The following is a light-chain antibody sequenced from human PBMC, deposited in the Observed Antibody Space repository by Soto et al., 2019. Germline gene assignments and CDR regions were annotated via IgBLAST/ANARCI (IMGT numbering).Light chain of an antibody. Sequence: EIVLTQSPGTLSLSPGERATLSCRASQSVSSSYLAWYQQKPGQAPRLLIYGASSRATGIPDRFSGSGSGTDFTLTISRLEPEDFAGYYCQQDGGSLYTFGQGTKLEIK. CDR3: QQDGGSLYT. CDR2: GAS. V-gene: IGKV3-20*01. J-gene: IGKJ2*01. CDR1: QSVSSSY.